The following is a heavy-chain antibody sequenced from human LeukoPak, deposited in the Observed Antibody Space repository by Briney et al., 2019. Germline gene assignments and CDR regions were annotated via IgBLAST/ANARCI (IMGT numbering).Heavy chain of an antibody. CDR2: IYYSGST. Sequence: SETLSLTCTVSGGSISSYYWSWIRQPPGKGLEWIGYIYYSGSTNYNPSLKSRVTISVDTSKNQFSLKLSSVTAADTAVYYCARDSSDYDFWSGYIDAFDIWGQGTMVTVSS. D-gene: IGHD3-3*01. V-gene: IGHV4-59*12. J-gene: IGHJ3*02. CDR3: ARDSSDYDFWSGYIDAFDI. CDR1: GGSISSYY.